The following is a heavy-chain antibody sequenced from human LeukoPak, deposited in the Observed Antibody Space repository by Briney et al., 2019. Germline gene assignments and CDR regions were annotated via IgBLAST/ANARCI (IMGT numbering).Heavy chain of an antibody. CDR3: AKGGWVAVTGMDS. CDR1: GYTFTCHA. D-gene: IGHD6-19*01. V-gene: IGHV7-4-1*02. J-gene: IGHJ4*02. CDR2: INTKTGNP. Sequence: GAPVKVSCKASGYTFTCHAMNWVRQAPGQGPEWMGYINTKTGNPTYAQGFTGRFVFSLDTSVSTAYLQISSLKPEDTGVYYCAKGGWVAVTGMDSWGQGTLVTVSS.